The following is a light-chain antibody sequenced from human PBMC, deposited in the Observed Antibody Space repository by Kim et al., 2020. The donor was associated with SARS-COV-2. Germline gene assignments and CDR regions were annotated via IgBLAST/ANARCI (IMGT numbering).Light chain of an antibody. Sequence: DIQITQSPSSLSASVGDRVTITCRTSQSISSHLNWYHQKPGRAPKLLISAASTLQGGVPSRFSGSGSETDFTLTISSLQPEDFATYFCQQSYISPFTFGPGTKVDIK. J-gene: IGKJ3*01. CDR2: AAS. CDR3: QQSYISPFT. V-gene: IGKV1-39*01. CDR1: QSISSH.